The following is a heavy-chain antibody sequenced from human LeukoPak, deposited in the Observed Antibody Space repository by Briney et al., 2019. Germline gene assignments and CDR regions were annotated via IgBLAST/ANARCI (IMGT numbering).Heavy chain of an antibody. D-gene: IGHD5-24*01. CDR1: GFTFSSYA. J-gene: IGHJ4*02. V-gene: IGHV3-23*01. CDR2: ISASGGKT. CDR3: AKAAGMGDNYYNFYFDY. Sequence: GGSLRLSCAASGFTFSSYAMSWVRQAPGKGLEWVSAISASGGKTYYADSVKGRFTISRDNSKNTLYLQMNSLRAEDTAIYYCAKAAGMGDNYYNFYFDYWGQGTLVTVSS.